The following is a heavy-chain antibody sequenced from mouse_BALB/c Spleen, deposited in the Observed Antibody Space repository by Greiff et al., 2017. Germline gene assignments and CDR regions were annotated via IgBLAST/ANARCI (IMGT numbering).Heavy chain of an antibody. CDR2: INPSSGYT. CDR3: ARGVDGNRFAY. Sequence: VQLQESGAELARPGASVKMSCKASGYTFTSYTMHWVKQRPGQGLEWIGYINPSSGYTNYNQKFKDKATLTADKSSSTAYMQLSSLTAEDSAVYYCARGVDGNRFAYWGQGTLVTVSA. J-gene: IGHJ3*01. D-gene: IGHD2-1*01. CDR1: GYTFTSYT. V-gene: IGHV1-4*01.